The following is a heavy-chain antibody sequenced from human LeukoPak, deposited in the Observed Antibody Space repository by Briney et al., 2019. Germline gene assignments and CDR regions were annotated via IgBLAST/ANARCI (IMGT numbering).Heavy chain of an antibody. CDR2: FYTSGST. Sequence: PSETLSLTCTVSGGSISSGSYYWSWIRQPAGKGLEWIGRFYTSGSTNYNPSLKSRVTISVDTSKNQFSLKLSSVTAADTAVYYCARDSSGWYHWFDPWGQGTLVTVSS. D-gene: IGHD6-19*01. CDR3: ARDSSGWYHWFDP. J-gene: IGHJ5*02. V-gene: IGHV4-61*02. CDR1: GGSISSGSYY.